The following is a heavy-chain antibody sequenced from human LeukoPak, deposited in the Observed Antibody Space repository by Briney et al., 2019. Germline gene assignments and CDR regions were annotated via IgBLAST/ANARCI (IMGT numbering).Heavy chain of an antibody. Sequence: GGSLRLSCAASGFPFTSYSMNWVRQAPGKGLEWVSYISGGSSTIYYADSVKGRFTISRDNVKNSLYLQMNNLRAEDTAVYYCARDMGVTGYYFDYWGQGTLVTVSS. J-gene: IGHJ4*02. D-gene: IGHD3-9*01. V-gene: IGHV3-48*01. CDR2: ISGGSSTI. CDR1: GFPFTSYS. CDR3: ARDMGVTGYYFDY.